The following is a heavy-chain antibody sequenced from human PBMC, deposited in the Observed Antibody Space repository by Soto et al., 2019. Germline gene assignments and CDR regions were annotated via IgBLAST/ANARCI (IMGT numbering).Heavy chain of an antibody. D-gene: IGHD3-22*01. V-gene: IGHV3-11*01. CDR3: GRDTYYDGSGYHSGGVDF. CDR1: GFTFGGFY. J-gene: IGHJ4*02. CDR2: ISGSGGII. Sequence: PGGSLRLSCAASGFTFGGFYMGWLRQAPGRGLGWVSFISGSGGIIYLADSVKGRFAISRDNTKNSLYLQMNSLRAEDTAVYYCGRDTYYDGSGYHSGGVDFWGQGTLVTVSS.